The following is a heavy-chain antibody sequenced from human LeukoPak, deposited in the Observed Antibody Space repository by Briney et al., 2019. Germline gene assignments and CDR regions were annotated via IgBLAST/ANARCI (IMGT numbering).Heavy chain of an antibody. J-gene: IGHJ4*02. V-gene: IGHV3-33*01. Sequence: GGSLRLSCAASGFAASEFTFSSYGMHWVRQAPGKGLEWVAVIWYDGSNKYYADSVKGRFTISRDNSKNTLYLQMNSLRAEDTAVYYCTRESRIQLWSFFDYWGQGTLVTVSS. CDR2: IWYDGSNK. CDR3: TRESRIQLWSFFDY. D-gene: IGHD5-18*01. CDR1: GFAASEFTFSSYG.